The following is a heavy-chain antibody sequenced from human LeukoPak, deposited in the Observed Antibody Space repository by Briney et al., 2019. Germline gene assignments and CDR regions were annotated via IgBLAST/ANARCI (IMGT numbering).Heavy chain of an antibody. CDR3: ARGGASSRYFDS. D-gene: IGHD1-26*01. V-gene: IGHV4-59*01. Sequence: PSETLSLACTVSSASIGTDFWSWVRQPPGKGLEWLGFNSHSGDSNYNPSLKSRVTISVDSSKDQFSLKMTSVTAADTAVYYCARGGASSRYFDSWGQGTLVTVSS. CDR2: NSHSGDS. J-gene: IGHJ4*02. CDR1: SASIGTDF.